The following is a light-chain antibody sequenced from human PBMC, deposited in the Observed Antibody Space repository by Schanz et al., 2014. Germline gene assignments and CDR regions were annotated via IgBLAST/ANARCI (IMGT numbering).Light chain of an antibody. CDR2: GAS. CDR3: QYYDNSPRIT. V-gene: IGKV3-20*01. CDR1: QSVIGNS. J-gene: IGKJ5*01. Sequence: ENVLTQSPGTLSLSPGERATLSCRASQSVIGNSLAWYQQRPGQAPRILIYGASSRATGIPERFSGSGSGTDFTLTISRLEPEDFAVYYCQYYDNSPRITFGQGTRLEIK.